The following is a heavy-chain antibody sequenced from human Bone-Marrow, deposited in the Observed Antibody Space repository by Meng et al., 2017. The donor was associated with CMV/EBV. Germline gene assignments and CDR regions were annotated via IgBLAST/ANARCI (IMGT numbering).Heavy chain of an antibody. J-gene: IGHJ5*02. D-gene: IGHD6-6*01. CDR2: INPNSGGT. Sequence: VRRVQSWVEVKKCGDCGKVSCKASGATFTGYYMHRVRQAPGQGLEWRGWINPNSGGTNYAQKLQGRVTMTRDTSISTAYMELSRLRSDDTAVYYCARGVIAARLRTVFDPWGQGTLVTVSS. CDR1: GATFTGYY. V-gene: IGHV1-2*02. CDR3: ARGVIAARLRTVFDP.